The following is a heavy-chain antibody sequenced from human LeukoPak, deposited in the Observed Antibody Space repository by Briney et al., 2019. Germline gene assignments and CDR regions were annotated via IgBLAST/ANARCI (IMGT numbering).Heavy chain of an antibody. CDR1: GFTFSSYA. CDR3: AKDLEGGYSYFGYYFDY. CDR2: ISGSGGST. J-gene: IGHJ4*03. D-gene: IGHD5-18*01. Sequence: GGSLRLSCAASGFTFSSYAMSWVRQAPGKGLEWVSAISGSGGSTYYADSVKGRFTISRDNSKNTLYLQMNSLRAEDTAVYYCAKDLEGGYSYFGYYFDYWGQGTMVTVSS. V-gene: IGHV3-23*01.